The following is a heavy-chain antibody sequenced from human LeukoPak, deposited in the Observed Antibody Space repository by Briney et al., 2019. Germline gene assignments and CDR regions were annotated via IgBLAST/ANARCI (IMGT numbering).Heavy chain of an antibody. CDR2: MNPNSGNT. CDR1: GYTFTSYD. D-gene: IGHD2-2*01. Sequence: ASVKVSCKASGYTFTSYDINWVRQATGQGLEWMGWMNPNSGNTGYAQKFQGRVTITRNTSISAAYMELSSLRSEDTAVYYCARGRVPAAKGYYYYYYMDVWGKGTTVTVSS. V-gene: IGHV1-8*03. J-gene: IGHJ6*03. CDR3: ARGRVPAAKGYYYYYYMDV.